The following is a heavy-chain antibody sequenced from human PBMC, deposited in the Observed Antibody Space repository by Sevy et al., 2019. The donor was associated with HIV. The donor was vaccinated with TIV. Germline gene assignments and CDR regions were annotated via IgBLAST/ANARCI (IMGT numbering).Heavy chain of an antibody. CDR3: AGENAWGRGYS. J-gene: IGHJ4*02. D-gene: IGHD1-26*01. CDR2: IYYNGHI. V-gene: IGHV4-59*08. Sequence: SETLSLTCTVSGGSITSLYWNWIRQPPGKGLEWIANIYYNGHIKYNPSLKSRVTLSLETSKNQFSPRLSSVTAADTAMYYCAGENAWGRGYSWGQGTLVTVSS. CDR1: GGSITSLY.